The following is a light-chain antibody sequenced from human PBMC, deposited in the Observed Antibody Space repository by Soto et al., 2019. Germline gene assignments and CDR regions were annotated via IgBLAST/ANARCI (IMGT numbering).Light chain of an antibody. V-gene: IGKV3-20*01. J-gene: IGKJ1*01. CDR2: GAS. CDR3: QQYGRSPWT. Sequence: EIVLTQSPGTLSLSPGERATLSCRASQSVSSTYLAWYQQKPGQAPRLLIYGASSRATGIPDRFSGSGSGTDFLLTISRLAPEDFAVFYCQQYGRSPWTFGQGTKVEIK. CDR1: QSVSSTY.